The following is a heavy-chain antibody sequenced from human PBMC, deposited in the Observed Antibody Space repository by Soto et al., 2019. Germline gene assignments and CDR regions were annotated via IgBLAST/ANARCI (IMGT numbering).Heavy chain of an antibody. J-gene: IGHJ6*02. D-gene: IGHD3-9*01. Sequence: QVQLVESGGGVVQPGRSLRLSCAASGFTFSSYGMHWVRQAPGKGLAWVAVIWYDGSNKYYADSVKCRFTISRDNSKNTLYLQMNSLRAEDTAVYYCARDVDFRYYYGMDVWGQGTTVTVSS. CDR2: IWYDGSNK. CDR3: ARDVDFRYYYGMDV. V-gene: IGHV3-33*01. CDR1: GFTFSSYG.